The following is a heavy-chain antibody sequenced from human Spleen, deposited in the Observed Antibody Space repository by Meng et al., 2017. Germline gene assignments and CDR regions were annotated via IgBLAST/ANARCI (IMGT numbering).Heavy chain of an antibody. J-gene: IGHJ3*02. D-gene: IGHD3-22*01. CDR1: GGSISSGSYY. V-gene: IGHV4-61*09. CDR2: IYSSGST. Sequence: SETLSLTCTVSGGSISSGSYYWSWIRQPAGKGLEWIGHIYSSGSTNYNPSLKSRVTMSVDTSKNQFSLKLSSVTAADTAVYYCARDFLWDYYDGSGYYAFDIWGQGTMVTVSS. CDR3: ARDFLWDYYDGSGYYAFDI.